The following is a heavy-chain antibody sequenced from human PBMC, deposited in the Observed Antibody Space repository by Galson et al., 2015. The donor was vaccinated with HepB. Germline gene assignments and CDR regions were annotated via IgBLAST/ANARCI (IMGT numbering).Heavy chain of an antibody. J-gene: IGHJ5*02. V-gene: IGHV1-18*04. Sequence: SVKVSCKASGYTFTSYGISWVRQAPGQGLEWMGWISAYNGNTNYAQKLQGRVTMTTDTSTSTAYMELRSLRSDDTAVYYCARTAPPRKWELKGGWFDPWGQGTLVTVSS. CDR2: ISAYNGNT. D-gene: IGHD1-26*01. CDR1: GYTFTSYG. CDR3: ARTAPPRKWELKGGWFDP.